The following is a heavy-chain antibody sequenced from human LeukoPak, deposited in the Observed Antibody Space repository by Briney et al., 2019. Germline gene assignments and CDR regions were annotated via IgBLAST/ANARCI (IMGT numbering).Heavy chain of an antibody. CDR1: GGSFSGYY. J-gene: IGHJ5*02. Sequence: SETLSLTCAVYGGSFSGYYWSWIRQPPGKGLEWIGRIYTSGSTNYNPSLKSRVTMSVDTSKNQFSLKLSSVTAADTAVYYCARDSGSYRPLDPWGQGTLVTVSS. V-gene: IGHV4-4*07. D-gene: IGHD1-26*01. CDR2: IYTSGST. CDR3: ARDSGSYRPLDP.